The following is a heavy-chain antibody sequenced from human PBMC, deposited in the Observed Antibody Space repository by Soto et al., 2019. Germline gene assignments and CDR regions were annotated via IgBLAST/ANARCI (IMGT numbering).Heavy chain of an antibody. J-gene: IGHJ3*02. CDR2: MNPNSGNT. V-gene: IGHV1-8*01. D-gene: IGHD2-15*01. CDR1: GYTFTSYD. Sequence: ASVKVSCKASGYTFTSYDINWVRQATGQGLEWMGWMNPNSGNTGYAQKFQGRVTITADKSTSTAYMELSSLRSEDTAVYYCAREVLSGVVTSGAFDIWGQGTMVTVSS. CDR3: AREVLSGVVTSGAFDI.